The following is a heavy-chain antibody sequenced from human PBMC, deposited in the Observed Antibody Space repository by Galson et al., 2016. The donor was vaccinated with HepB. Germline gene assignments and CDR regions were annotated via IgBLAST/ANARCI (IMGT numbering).Heavy chain of an antibody. Sequence: SLRLSCAASGFTVNSNYMNWVRQAPGKGLEWVSVIYTSGTTFYADSVKGRFTISRDTEKNTLYLQINNVRPEDTAVYFCARDGGYYGFWYGFDVWGQGTTVVVS. CDR2: IYTSGTT. CDR1: GFTVNSNY. J-gene: IGHJ6*02. CDR3: ARDGGYYGFWYGFDV. D-gene: IGHD3-3*01. V-gene: IGHV3-53*01.